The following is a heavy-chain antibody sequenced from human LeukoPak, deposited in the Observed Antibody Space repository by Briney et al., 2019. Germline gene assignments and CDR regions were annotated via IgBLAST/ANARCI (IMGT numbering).Heavy chain of an antibody. V-gene: IGHV3-49*03. CDR2: ISGGTT. CDR3: SRGSGWLSVY. CDR1: GFTFGDYL. D-gene: IGHD6-19*01. Sequence: GGSLRLSCTAPGFTFGDYLMSWFRQAPGKGLEWIGFISGGTTEYAASVKGRFTISRDDSTSIAYLQMNSLTTEDTAVYYCSRGSGWLSVYWGQGTLVTVSS. J-gene: IGHJ4*02.